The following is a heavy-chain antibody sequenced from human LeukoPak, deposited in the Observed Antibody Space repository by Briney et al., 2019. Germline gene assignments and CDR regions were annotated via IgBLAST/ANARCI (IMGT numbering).Heavy chain of an antibody. CDR2: ISSGSGHI. Sequence: GGSLRLSCAASGFNFDSYTMTWVRKAPGKGLEWVSSISSGSGHIYYADSIKGRFTISRDNAKSSLYQQMNSLRAEDTAVYYCARFLTVAVVPQRVDCWGQGTLVTVSS. V-gene: IGHV3-21*01. J-gene: IGHJ4*02. D-gene: IGHD6-19*01. CDR1: GFNFDSYT. CDR3: ARFLTVAVVPQRVDC.